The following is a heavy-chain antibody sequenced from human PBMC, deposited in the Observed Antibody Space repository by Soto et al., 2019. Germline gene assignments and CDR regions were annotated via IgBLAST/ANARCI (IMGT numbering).Heavy chain of an antibody. D-gene: IGHD5-12*01. CDR1: GYTFTSYG. CDR3: ARNYVDIVATIQDY. Sequence: ASVKVSCKASGYTFTSYGISWVRQAPGQGLEWMVWISAYNGNTNYAQKLQGRVTMTTDTSTSTAYMELRSLRSDDTAVYYCARNYVDIVATIQDYWGKGPLVTVSS. V-gene: IGHV1-18*01. CDR2: ISAYNGNT. J-gene: IGHJ4*02.